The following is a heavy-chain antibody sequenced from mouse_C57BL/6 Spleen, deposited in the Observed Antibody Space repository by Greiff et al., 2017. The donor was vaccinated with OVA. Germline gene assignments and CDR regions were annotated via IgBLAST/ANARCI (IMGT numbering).Heavy chain of an antibody. CDR3: TKRSSGYLFAY. Sequence: DVKLVESGGGLVQPGGSMKLSCVASGFTFSNYWMNWVRQSPEKGLEWVAQIRLKSDNYATHYAESVKGRFTISRDDSKSSVYLQMNNLRAEDTGIYYCTKRSSGYLFAYWGQGTLVTVSA. D-gene: IGHD3-2*02. V-gene: IGHV6-3*01. J-gene: IGHJ3*01. CDR1: GFTFSNYW. CDR2: IRLKSDNYAT.